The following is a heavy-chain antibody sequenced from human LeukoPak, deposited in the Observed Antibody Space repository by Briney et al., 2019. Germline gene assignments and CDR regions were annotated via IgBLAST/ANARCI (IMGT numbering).Heavy chain of an antibody. CDR2: IGASGAT. V-gene: IGHV3-23*01. Sequence: GGSLRLSCAASGFTFRIYAMTWVRQAPGKGPEWVSAIGASGATFYADSVKGLFTISRDNSRNTLHLQMNSLRTEDTAVYYCAKNYHDNTAYFSWAFDKWGQGTMVTLSS. J-gene: IGHJ3*02. CDR3: AKNYHDNTAYFSWAFDK. CDR1: GFTFRIYA. D-gene: IGHD3-22*01.